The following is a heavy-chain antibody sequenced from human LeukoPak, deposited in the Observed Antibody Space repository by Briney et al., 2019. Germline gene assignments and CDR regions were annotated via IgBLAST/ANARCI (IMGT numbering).Heavy chain of an antibody. D-gene: IGHD6-19*01. CDR3: ARHLFVAGFDY. J-gene: IGHJ4*02. Sequence: SETLSLTXAVSGYSISSGYYWGWMRQPPGKGLEWIGSIYHSGSTYYNPSLKSRVTISVDTSKNQFSLKLSSVTAADTAVYYCARHLFVAGFDYWGQGTLVTVSS. CDR2: IYHSGST. V-gene: IGHV4-38-2*01. CDR1: GYSISSGYY.